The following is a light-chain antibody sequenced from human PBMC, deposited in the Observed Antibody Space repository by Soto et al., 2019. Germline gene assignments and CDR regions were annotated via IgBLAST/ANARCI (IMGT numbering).Light chain of an antibody. Sequence: QSALTQPPSASGSLGQSVTISCTGTSSDVGAYNYVSWYQQHPGKAPRLIIYEVVQRPSGVPDRFSGSKSGTSASLAISGLQSEDEAAYYCAAWDDSLNGWVFGGGTKVTVL. CDR3: AAWDDSLNGWV. J-gene: IGLJ3*02. CDR2: EVV. CDR1: SSDVGAYNY. V-gene: IGLV2-8*01.